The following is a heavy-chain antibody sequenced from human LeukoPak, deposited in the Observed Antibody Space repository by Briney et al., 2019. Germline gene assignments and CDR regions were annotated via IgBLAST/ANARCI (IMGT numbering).Heavy chain of an antibody. Sequence: ASGPTLVNPTQTLTLTCTFSGFSLSTSGVGVGWIRQPPGKALEWLALIYWNDDKRYSPSLKSRLTITKDTSKNQVVLTMTNMDPVDTATYYCAHEDRYYDSSRVHRAFDYWGQGTLVTVSS. V-gene: IGHV2-5*01. CDR3: AHEDRYYDSSRVHRAFDY. CDR1: GFSLSTSGVG. J-gene: IGHJ4*02. CDR2: IYWNDDK. D-gene: IGHD3-22*01.